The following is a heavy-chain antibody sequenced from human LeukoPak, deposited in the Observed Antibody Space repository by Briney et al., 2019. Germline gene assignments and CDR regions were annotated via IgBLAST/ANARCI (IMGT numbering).Heavy chain of an antibody. CDR1: GGTFSSYA. CDR3: ARLSDYYDSSDYGDGPENAFDI. D-gene: IGHD3-22*01. V-gene: IGHV1-18*01. CDR2: ISAYNGNT. J-gene: IGHJ3*02. Sequence: ASVKVSCKASGGTFSSYAISWVRQAPGQGLEWMGWISAYNGNTNYAQKLQGRVTMTTDTSTSTAYMELRSLRSDDTAVYYCARLSDYYDSSDYGDGPENAFDIWGQGTMVTVSS.